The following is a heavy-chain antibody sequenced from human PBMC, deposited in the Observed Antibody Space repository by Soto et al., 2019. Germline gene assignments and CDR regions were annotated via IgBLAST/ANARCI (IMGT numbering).Heavy chain of an antibody. CDR3: ATLSIQKKRVYYFDY. J-gene: IGHJ4*02. Sequence: ASVKVSCKVSGYTLTELSMHWVRQAPGKGLEWMGGFDPEDGETIYAQKFQGRVTKTEDTSTDTAYMELSSLRSEDTAVYYCATLSIQKKRVYYFDYWGQGTLVTVSS. CDR2: FDPEDGET. CDR1: GYTLTELS. V-gene: IGHV1-24*01.